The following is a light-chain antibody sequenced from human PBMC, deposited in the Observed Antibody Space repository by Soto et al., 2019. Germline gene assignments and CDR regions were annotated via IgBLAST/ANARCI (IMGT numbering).Light chain of an antibody. J-gene: IGLJ2*01. Sequence: HSALTQPASVSGSPGQSITISCTGTSSDVGGYNYVSWYQQHPGKAAKLMIYDVSNRPSGVSNRFSGSKSGNTASLTISGLQAEDEGDYYCSSYTSSSTVVFGGGTQLTVL. CDR1: SSDVGGYNY. CDR2: DVS. CDR3: SSYTSSSTVV. V-gene: IGLV2-14*01.